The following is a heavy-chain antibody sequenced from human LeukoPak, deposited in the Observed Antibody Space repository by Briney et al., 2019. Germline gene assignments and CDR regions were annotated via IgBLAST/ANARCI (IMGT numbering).Heavy chain of an antibody. J-gene: IGHJ5*02. Sequence: SVKVSCKASGGTFSSYAISWVRQAPGQGLEWMGRIIPILGIANYAQKFQGRVTITADKSTSTAYTELSSLRSEDTAVYYCARDLRDNIVVVPAARSSWFDPWGQGTLVTVSS. CDR3: ARDLRDNIVVVPAARSSWFDP. CDR2: IIPILGIA. D-gene: IGHD2-2*01. V-gene: IGHV1-69*04. CDR1: GGTFSSYA.